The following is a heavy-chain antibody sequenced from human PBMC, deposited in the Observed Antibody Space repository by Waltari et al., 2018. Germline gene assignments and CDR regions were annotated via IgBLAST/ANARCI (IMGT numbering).Heavy chain of an antibody. CDR2: IGGGGTT. CDR3: AMKKGGSYPFDY. CDR1: GFTFNTYT. Sequence: GGSLRLSCAASGFTFNTYTMNWVRQAPGKGLEWVSAIGGGGTTLYADSVKGRFTISRDNSKSTVYLQMNSLTAEDTALYYCAMKKGGSYPFDYWGQGTLVTVSS. D-gene: IGHD3-16*01. V-gene: IGHV3-23*01. J-gene: IGHJ4*02.